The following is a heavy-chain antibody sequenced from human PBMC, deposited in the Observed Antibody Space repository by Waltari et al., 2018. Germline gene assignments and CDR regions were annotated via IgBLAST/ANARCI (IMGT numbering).Heavy chain of an antibody. CDR1: GGSISSSNW. CDR2: IYHSGST. CDR3: ARDGPYSSSSELWY. J-gene: IGHJ4*02. Sequence: QVQLQESGPGLVKPSGTLSLTCAVSGGSISSSNWWSWVRQPPGKGLEGIGEIYHSGSTNYNPTRKSRVTISVDKSKNQFSLKLSSVTAAETAVYYWARDGPYSSSSELWYWGQGTLVTVSS. D-gene: IGHD6-6*01. V-gene: IGHV4-4*02.